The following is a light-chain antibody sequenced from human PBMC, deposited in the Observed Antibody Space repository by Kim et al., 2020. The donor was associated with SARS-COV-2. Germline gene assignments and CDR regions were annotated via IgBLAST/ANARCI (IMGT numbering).Light chain of an antibody. CDR1: SLRSNY. Sequence: ALGRPVSITSRGGSLRSNYAGWYQQKPRQAPVLVVYGNNNRPSGIPDRFSCSGSGDAASLTITRAEAEDEDDDYYNSRDNSGGHWVFGGGTQLTVL. J-gene: IGLJ3*02. V-gene: IGLV3-19*01. CDR2: GNN. CDR3: NSRDNSGGHWV.